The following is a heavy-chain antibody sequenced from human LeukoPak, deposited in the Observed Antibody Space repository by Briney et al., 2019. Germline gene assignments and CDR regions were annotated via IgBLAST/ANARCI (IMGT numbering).Heavy chain of an antibody. V-gene: IGHV4/OR15-8*02. CDR1: GGSISNTNW. D-gene: IGHD2-8*01. J-gene: IGHJ4*02. Sequence: SETLSLTRGVSGGSISNTNWWRLGRPPPGQGLEWIGEISLTGLTHYNPSLESRVTVSLDKSKNQLSLNLTSVTAADTAVYYCSRENGAFSPFGYWGQGTLVTVLS. CDR2: ISLTGLT. CDR3: SRENGAFSPFGY.